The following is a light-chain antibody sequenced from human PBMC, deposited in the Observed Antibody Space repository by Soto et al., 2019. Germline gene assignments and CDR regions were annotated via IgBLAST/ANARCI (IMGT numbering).Light chain of an antibody. CDR2: GAS. Sequence: EIVLTQSPGTLSLSPGERATLSCRASQSVRDNLAWYQRKPGQAPRLLIYGASIRATGVPARFSGSGSGTEFPPTSSVQQAEAVSYYFRQRSNFWPHSFGQGTKVDIK. CDR1: QSVRDN. CDR3: QRSNFWPHS. V-gene: IGKV3D-15*03. J-gene: IGKJ1*01.